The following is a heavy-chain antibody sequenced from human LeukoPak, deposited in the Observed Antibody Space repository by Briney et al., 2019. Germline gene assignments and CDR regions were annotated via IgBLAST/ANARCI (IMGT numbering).Heavy chain of an antibody. CDR3: AQAGYYYYYMDV. CDR2: ISYDGSHN. J-gene: IGHJ6*03. Sequence: PGGSLRLSCAASGFSFRSYGMHWARQAPGKGLEWVALISYDGSHNYYADSVKGRFTISRDNSKNTLYLQMNSLRAEDTAVYYCAQAGYYYYYMDVWGKGTTVTVSS. CDR1: GFSFRSYG. V-gene: IGHV3-30*18.